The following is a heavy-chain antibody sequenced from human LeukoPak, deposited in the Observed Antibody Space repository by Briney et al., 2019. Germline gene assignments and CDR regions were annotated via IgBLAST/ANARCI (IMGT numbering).Heavy chain of an antibody. CDR3: AKDAWYCSSTSCYRFSYYYGMDV. D-gene: IGHD2-2*01. CDR1: GFTFSSYG. J-gene: IGHJ6*02. V-gene: IGHV3-30*18. Sequence: PGWSLRLSCAASGFTFSSYGMHWVRQAPGKGLEWVAVISSDGSNKYYADSVKGRFTISRDNSKNTLYLQMNSLRAEDTAVYYCAKDAWYCSSTSCYRFSYYYGMDVWGQGTTVTVSS. CDR2: ISSDGSNK.